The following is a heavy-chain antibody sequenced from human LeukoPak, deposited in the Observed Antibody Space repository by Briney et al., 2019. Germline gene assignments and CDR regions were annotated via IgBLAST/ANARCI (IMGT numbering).Heavy chain of an antibody. CDR1: GFTFSSYN. V-gene: IGHV3-48*01. CDR3: VTESGTYSGTCFDY. Sequence: GGSLRLSCAASGFTFSSYNMNWVRQAPGKGLEWVSYIRSSSNTIYYADSVKGRFTISRDNAKNSLYLQMSSLRAEDTAVYYCVTESGTYSGTCFDYWGQGTLVIVSS. CDR2: IRSSSNTI. J-gene: IGHJ4*02. D-gene: IGHD1-26*01.